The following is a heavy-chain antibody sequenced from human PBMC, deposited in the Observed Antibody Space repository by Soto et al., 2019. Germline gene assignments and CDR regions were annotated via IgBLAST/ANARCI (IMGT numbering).Heavy chain of an antibody. D-gene: IGHD4-17*01. J-gene: IGHJ6*03. CDR2: ISAYNGNT. CDR1: GYTFTSYG. V-gene: IGHV1-18*01. Sequence: QVQLVQSGAEVKKPGASVKVSCKASGYTFTSYGISWVRQAPGQGLEWMGWISAYNGNTNYAQKLQGRVTMTTDTSTSTAYRELRSLRSDDTAVYYCARDQRYGDYYYYYYMDVWGKGTTVTVSS. CDR3: ARDQRYGDYYYYYYMDV.